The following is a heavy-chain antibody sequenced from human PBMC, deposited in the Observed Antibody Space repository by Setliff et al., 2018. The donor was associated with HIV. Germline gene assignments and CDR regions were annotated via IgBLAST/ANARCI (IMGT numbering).Heavy chain of an antibody. V-gene: IGHV1-69-2*01. D-gene: IGHD4-17*01. Sequence: GASVKVSCKASGYTFTSYDINWVQQAPGEGLEWMGLVDPEDGEAIYAEKFQGRVTITADTSTDTAYMELSSLRSEDTAVYYCATAYGDFTWGLGTLVTVSS. CDR1: GYTFTSYD. CDR3: ATAYGDFT. CDR2: VDPEDGEA. J-gene: IGHJ4*02.